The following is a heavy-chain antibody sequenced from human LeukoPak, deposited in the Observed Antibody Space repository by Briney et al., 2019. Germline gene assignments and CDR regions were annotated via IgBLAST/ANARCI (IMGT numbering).Heavy chain of an antibody. J-gene: IGHJ4*02. Sequence: GGSLRLSCAASGFAVSSNYMTWVRQSPGKGLEWVSVIYSGGSTYYADSVKGRFTISRDNAKNSLYLQMNSLRAEDTAVYYCARRFDFDYWGQGTLVTVSS. CDR2: IYSGGST. CDR1: GFAVSSNY. D-gene: IGHD3-16*01. CDR3: ARRFDFDY. V-gene: IGHV3-53*01.